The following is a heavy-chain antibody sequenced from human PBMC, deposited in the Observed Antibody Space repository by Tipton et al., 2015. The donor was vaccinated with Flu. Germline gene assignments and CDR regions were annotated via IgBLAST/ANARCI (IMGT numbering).Heavy chain of an antibody. Sequence: TLSLTCAVYGGSFSGYYWSWIRQPPGKGLEWIGEINHSGSTNYNPSLKSRVTISVDTSKNQFSLKLSSVTAADTAVYYCARGFPYYDFWSGYYRNWFDPWGQGTLVTVSS. CDR1: GGSFSGYY. CDR3: ARGFPYYDFWSGYYRNWFDP. V-gene: IGHV4-34*01. D-gene: IGHD3-3*01. CDR2: INHSGST. J-gene: IGHJ5*02.